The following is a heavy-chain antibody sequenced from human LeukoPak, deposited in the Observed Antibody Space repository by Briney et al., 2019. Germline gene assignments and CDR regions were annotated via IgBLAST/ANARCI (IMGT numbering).Heavy chain of an antibody. J-gene: IGHJ6*02. CDR3: ASVYLHGMDV. V-gene: IGHV1-46*01. D-gene: IGHD1-14*01. Sequence: ASVKVSCKASGYTFTNYFMHWVRQVPGQGLEWMGVINPTGGGTTYAQRFQGRVTMTRDTPTNTVYMEMSSLRIEDTAVYYCASVYLHGMDVWGQGTTVTVSS. CDR2: INPTGGGT. CDR1: GYTFTNYF.